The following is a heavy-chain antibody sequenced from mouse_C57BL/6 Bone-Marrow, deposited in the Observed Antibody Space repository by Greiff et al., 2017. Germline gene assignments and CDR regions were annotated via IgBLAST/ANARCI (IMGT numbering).Heavy chain of an antibody. Sequence: EVKLVESGGGLVKPGGSLKLSCAASGFTFSSYAMSWVRQTPEKRLEWVATISDGGSYTYYPDNVKGRFTISRDNAKNNLYLQMSHLKSEDTAMYYCARAGGWLLDWFAYWGQGTLVTVSA. J-gene: IGHJ3*01. V-gene: IGHV5-4*03. CDR2: ISDGGSYT. D-gene: IGHD2-3*01. CDR1: GFTFSSYA. CDR3: ARAGGWLLDWFAY.